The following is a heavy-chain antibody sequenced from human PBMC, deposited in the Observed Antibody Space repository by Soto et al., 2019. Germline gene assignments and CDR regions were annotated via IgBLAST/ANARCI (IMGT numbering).Heavy chain of an antibody. V-gene: IGHV3-33*06. Sequence: GGSLRLSCAASGFTFSSYGMHWVRQAPGKGLEWVAVISGGGGNTYYADSVKGRFTISRDNSKNTLYLQMNSLRAEDTAVYYCAKDPHYDHPYDAFDIWGQGTMVTVSS. J-gene: IGHJ3*02. CDR2: ISGGGGNT. CDR3: AKDPHYDHPYDAFDI. D-gene: IGHD3-16*01. CDR1: GFTFSSYG.